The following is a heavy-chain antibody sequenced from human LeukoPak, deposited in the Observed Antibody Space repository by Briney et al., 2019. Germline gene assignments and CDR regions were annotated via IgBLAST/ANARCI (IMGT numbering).Heavy chain of an antibody. D-gene: IGHD2-2*01. CDR3: AIVVVPAPPTLPFDY. Sequence: SVKVSCKASGGTFSSYTISWVRQAPGQGLESMGRIIPILGIANYAQKFQGRVTITADKSTSTAYMELSSLRSEDTAVYYCAIVVVPAPPTLPFDYWGQGTLVTVSS. V-gene: IGHV1-69*02. J-gene: IGHJ4*02. CDR2: IIPILGIA. CDR1: GGTFSSYT.